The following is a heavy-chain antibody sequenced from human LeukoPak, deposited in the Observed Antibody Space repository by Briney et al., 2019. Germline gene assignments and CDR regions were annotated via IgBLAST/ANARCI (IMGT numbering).Heavy chain of an antibody. CDR3: AREGAVAGTDFDY. CDR2: INPSGGST. Sequence: ASVKVSCKASGYTFTSYCMHWVRQAPGQGLEWMGIINPSGGSTSYAQKFQGRVTMTRDTSMSTVYVELSSLRSEDTAVYYCAREGAVAGTDFDYWGQGTLVTVSS. V-gene: IGHV1-46*01. D-gene: IGHD6-19*01. J-gene: IGHJ4*02. CDR1: GYTFTSYC.